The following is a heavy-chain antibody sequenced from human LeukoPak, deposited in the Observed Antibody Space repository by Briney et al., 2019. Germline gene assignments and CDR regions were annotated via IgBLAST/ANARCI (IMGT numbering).Heavy chain of an antibody. CDR3: AKQDGYNPYYYYYMDV. Sequence: GGSLRLSCAASGFTFSSYGMSWVRQAPGKGLEWDSAISGSGGSTYYADSVKGRFTISRDNSKNTLYLQMNSLRAEDTAVYYCAKQDGYNPYYYYYMDVWGKGTTVTISS. V-gene: IGHV3-23*01. D-gene: IGHD5-24*01. CDR2: ISGSGGST. CDR1: GFTFSSYG. J-gene: IGHJ6*03.